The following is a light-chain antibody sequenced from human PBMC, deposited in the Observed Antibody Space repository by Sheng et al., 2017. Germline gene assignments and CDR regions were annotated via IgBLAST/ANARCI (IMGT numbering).Light chain of an antibody. Sequence: EIVLTQSPGTLSLSPGERATLSCRASQSVDYNFLTWYQQKPGQAPRLLIYSASTRATGIPDRFSGSGSGTDFTLTISSLQTEDFAVYYCQQYNKWPPMYTFGPGDRSWRIK. CDR3: QQYNKWPPMYT. CDR1: QSVDYN. J-gene: IGKJ2*01. V-gene: IGKV3-15*01. CDR2: SAS.